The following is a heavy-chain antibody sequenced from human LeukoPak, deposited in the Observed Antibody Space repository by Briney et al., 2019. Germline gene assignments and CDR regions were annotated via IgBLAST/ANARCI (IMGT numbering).Heavy chain of an antibody. CDR1: GFTFTSSA. V-gene: IGHV1-58*02. CDR2: IVVGSGNT. D-gene: IGHD3-22*01. CDR3: AADHGHYDSSGYYTLYY. J-gene: IGHJ4*02. Sequence: ASVKVSFKASGFTFTSSAMQWVRQARGQRLEWIGWIVVGSGNTNYAQKFQERVTITRDMSTSTAYMELSSLRSEDTAVYYCAADHGHYDSSGYYTLYYWGQGTLVTVSS.